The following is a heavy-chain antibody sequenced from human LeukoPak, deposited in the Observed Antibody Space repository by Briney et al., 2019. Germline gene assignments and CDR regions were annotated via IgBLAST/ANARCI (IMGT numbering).Heavy chain of an antibody. J-gene: IGHJ4*02. CDR1: GYTLTAYY. V-gene: IGHV1-18*04. CDR2: ISAYNGNT. CDR3: AILVCGGDCYSGDY. Sequence: ASVKVSCKASGYTLTAYYIYWVRQAPGQGLEWMGWISAYNGNTNYAQKLQGRVTMTTDTSTSTAYMELRSLRSDDTAMYYCAILVCGGDCYSGDYWGQGTLVTVSS. D-gene: IGHD2-21*02.